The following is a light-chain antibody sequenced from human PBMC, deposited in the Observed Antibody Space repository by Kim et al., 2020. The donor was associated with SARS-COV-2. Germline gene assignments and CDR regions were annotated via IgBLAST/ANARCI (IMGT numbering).Light chain of an antibody. Sequence: HGQTARITMEGTNIGTKRVNWYQQTPGQAPVLVICYDNDRPSGIPERFSGSNSGNTATLTIYRVEAGDEADYYCQVWDSTSDHYVFGTGTKVTVL. CDR1: NIGTKR. CDR3: QVWDSTSDHYV. J-gene: IGLJ1*01. CDR2: YDN. V-gene: IGLV3-21*01.